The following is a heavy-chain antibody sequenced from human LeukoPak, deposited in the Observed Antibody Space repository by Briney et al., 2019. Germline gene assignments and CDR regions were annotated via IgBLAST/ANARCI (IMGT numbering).Heavy chain of an antibody. V-gene: IGHV3-74*01. J-gene: IGHJ3*02. CDR1: GFTFSSYW. CDR3: ARVGARLGAFDI. Sequence: GGSLRLSCAASGFTFSSYWMHWVRQAPGKGLVWVSRINTDGSNTNYADSVKGRFTISRDNAKNTLYLQMSSLRAEDTAVYYCARVGARLGAFDIWGQGTMVTVSS. CDR2: INTDGSNT. D-gene: IGHD6-25*01.